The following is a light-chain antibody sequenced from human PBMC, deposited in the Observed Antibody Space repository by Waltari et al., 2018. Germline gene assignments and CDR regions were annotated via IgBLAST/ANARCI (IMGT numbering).Light chain of an antibody. CDR1: QSVSSY. Sequence: EIVLTQSPATLSLSPGERATLSCRASQSVSSYLAWYQQKPGQAPRLLIYDASNRATGIPARFRGSGSGTDFTSTISSLEPEDFAVYYRQQRSNWPPTFGQGTKVEIQ. J-gene: IGKJ1*01. V-gene: IGKV3-11*01. CDR2: DAS. CDR3: QQRSNWPPT.